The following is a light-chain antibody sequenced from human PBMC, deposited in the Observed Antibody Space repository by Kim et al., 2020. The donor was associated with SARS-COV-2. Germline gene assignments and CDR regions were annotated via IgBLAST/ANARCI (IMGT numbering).Light chain of an antibody. Sequence: LSPGDRATLSCRASQSVRSYLGWYRQKPGQAPRLLIYDTSNRAPGIPARFSGSGSGTDFTLTISSLEPEDFAIYYCQQRSDWPLTFGGGTKVDIK. CDR1: QSVRSY. CDR2: DTS. CDR3: QQRSDWPLT. J-gene: IGKJ4*01. V-gene: IGKV3-11*01.